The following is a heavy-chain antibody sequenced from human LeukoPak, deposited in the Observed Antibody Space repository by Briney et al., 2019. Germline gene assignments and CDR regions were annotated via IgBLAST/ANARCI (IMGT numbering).Heavy chain of an antibody. CDR3: LTSVDV. CDR2: IKSKTDGGTI. CDR1: GFTFSDGW. V-gene: IGHV3-15*01. J-gene: IGHJ6*02. Sequence: GESLPQTRVASGFTFSDGWMSWVRQAPGKGLEWLGRIKSKTDGGTIDYAVTVKGRFTISRDDSKSTVYLQMNGLKTEDTAVYYCLTSVDVWGHETTGTVSS. D-gene: IGHD1-1*01.